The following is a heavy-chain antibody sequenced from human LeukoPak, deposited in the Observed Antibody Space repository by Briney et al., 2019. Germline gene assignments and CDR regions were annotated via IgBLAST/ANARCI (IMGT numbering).Heavy chain of an antibody. CDR3: ARELGYYDSSGCHYVLGY. Sequence: ASVKVSCKASGGTFSSYAISWVRQAPGQGLEWMGRIIPILGIANYAQKFQGRVTITADTSTSTAYMEMRSLRSDDTAVYYCARELGYYDSSGCHYVLGYWGQGTLVTVSS. CDR2: IIPILGIA. CDR1: GGTFSSYA. V-gene: IGHV1-69*04. J-gene: IGHJ4*02. D-gene: IGHD3-22*01.